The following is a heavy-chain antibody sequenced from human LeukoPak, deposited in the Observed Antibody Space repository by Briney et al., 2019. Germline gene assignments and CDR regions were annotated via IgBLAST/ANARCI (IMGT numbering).Heavy chain of an antibody. Sequence: PGGSLRLSCAASGFTFSSYSMNWVRQAPGKGLEWVSYISSSSSTIYYADSVKGRFTISRDNAKNSLYLQMNSLRAEDTAVYYCAKGHPVGDYMFDYWGQGTLVTVSS. D-gene: IGHD4-17*01. V-gene: IGHV3-48*01. CDR3: AKGHPVGDYMFDY. CDR1: GFTFSSYS. CDR2: ISSSSSTI. J-gene: IGHJ4*02.